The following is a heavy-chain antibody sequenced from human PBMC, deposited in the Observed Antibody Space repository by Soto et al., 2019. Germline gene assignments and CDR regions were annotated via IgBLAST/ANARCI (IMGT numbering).Heavy chain of an antibody. Sequence: ASVKVSCKASGYTFTGYYMHWVRQAPGQGLEWMGWINPNSGGTNYAQKFQGRVTMARDTSIGTAYMELSRLRSDDTAVYYCARGHREWLPRSPFDYWGQGTLVTVSS. D-gene: IGHD6-19*01. V-gene: IGHV1-2*02. CDR2: INPNSGGT. CDR3: ARGHREWLPRSPFDY. CDR1: GYTFTGYY. J-gene: IGHJ4*02.